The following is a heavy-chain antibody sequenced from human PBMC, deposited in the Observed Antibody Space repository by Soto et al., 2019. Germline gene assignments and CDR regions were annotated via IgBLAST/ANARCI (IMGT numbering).Heavy chain of an antibody. CDR2: ISGSGGST. V-gene: IGHV3-23*01. CDR1: GFTFSSYA. D-gene: IGHD2-15*01. J-gene: IGHJ4*02. Sequence: GGSLRLSCAASGFTFSSYAMSWVRQAPGKGLEWVSAISGSGGSTYYADSVKGRFTISRDNSKNTLYLQMNSLRAEDTAVYYCAKEKTLGYCSGGSCYSTAYDYWGQGTLVTVSS. CDR3: AKEKTLGYCSGGSCYSTAYDY.